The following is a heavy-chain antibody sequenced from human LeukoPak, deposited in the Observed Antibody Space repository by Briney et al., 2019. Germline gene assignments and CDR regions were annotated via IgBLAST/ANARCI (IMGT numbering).Heavy chain of an antibody. CDR2: IYYSGST. CDR3: ARTKITIFGVVNAFDI. Sequence: SETLSLTCTVSGGSISSGDYSWSWIRQPPGKGLEWIGYIYYSGSTYYNPSLKSRVTISVDTSKNQFSLKLSSVTAADTAVYYCARTKITIFGVVNAFDIWGQGTMVTVSS. CDR1: GGSISSGDYS. J-gene: IGHJ3*02. V-gene: IGHV4-30-4*02. D-gene: IGHD3-3*01.